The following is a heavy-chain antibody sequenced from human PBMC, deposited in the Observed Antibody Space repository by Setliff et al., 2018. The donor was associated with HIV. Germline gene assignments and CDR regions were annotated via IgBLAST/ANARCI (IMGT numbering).Heavy chain of an antibody. CDR2: IIPILGIA. CDR3: ASIAALSEHWFDP. V-gene: IGHV1-69*10. Sequence: SVKVSCKASGGPFRSYAISWVRQAPGQGLEWMGGIIPILGIANYAQKFQGRVTITADKSTSTAYMELSSLRSEDTAVYYCASIAALSEHWFDPWGQGTLVTVSS. J-gene: IGHJ5*02. CDR1: GGPFRSYA. D-gene: IGHD6-6*01.